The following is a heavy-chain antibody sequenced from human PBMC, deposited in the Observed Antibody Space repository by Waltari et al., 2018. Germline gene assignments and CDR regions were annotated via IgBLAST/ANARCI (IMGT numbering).Heavy chain of an antibody. J-gene: IGHJ4*02. CDR3: GLDIVGATRVSDY. Sequence: QVQLVQSGAEVKKPGSSVKVSCKASGGTFSSYAISWVRQAPGQGLEWMGGIIPIFGTANYAQKFQGRVTITTDESTSTAYMELSSLRAEDTAVYYCGLDIVGATRVSDYWGQGTLVTVSS. D-gene: IGHD1-26*01. CDR1: GGTFSSYA. V-gene: IGHV1-69*05. CDR2: IIPIFGTA.